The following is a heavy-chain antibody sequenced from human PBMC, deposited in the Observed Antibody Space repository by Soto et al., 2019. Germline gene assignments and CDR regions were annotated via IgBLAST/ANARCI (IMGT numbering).Heavy chain of an antibody. V-gene: IGHV1-69*01. CDR3: ARGGMTTVTNPLGY. Sequence: QVQLVQSGAEVKKPGSSVKVSCKASGGTFSSYAISWVRQAPGQGLEWMGGIIPIFGTANYAQKFQGRVTITADESTSTAYMELSSLRSEDTALYYCARGGMTTVTNPLGYWGQGTLVTVSS. CDR2: IIPIFGTA. CDR1: GGTFSSYA. J-gene: IGHJ4*02. D-gene: IGHD4-17*01.